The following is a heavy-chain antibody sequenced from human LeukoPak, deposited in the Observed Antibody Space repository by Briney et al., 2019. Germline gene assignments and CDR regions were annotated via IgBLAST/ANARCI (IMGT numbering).Heavy chain of an antibody. D-gene: IGHD3-22*01. J-gene: IGHJ4*02. CDR3: AREDYYDSSGYSLFDY. V-gene: IGHV1-69*05. CDR2: IIPIFGTA. Sequence: SVKVSCKAPGDTFSSYAISWVRQAPGQGLEWMGGIIPIFGTANYAQKFQGRVTITTDESTSTAYMELSSLRSEDTAVYYCAREDYYDSSGYSLFDYWGQGTLVTVSS. CDR1: GDTFSSYA.